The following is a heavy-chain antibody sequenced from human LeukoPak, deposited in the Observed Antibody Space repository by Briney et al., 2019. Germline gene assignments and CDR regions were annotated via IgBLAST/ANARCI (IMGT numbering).Heavy chain of an antibody. CDR2: IYHSGST. J-gene: IGHJ4*02. CDR1: GYSISSGYY. CDR3: AGPYSPYYDSSGYSDY. Sequence: SETLSLTCTVSGYSISSGYYWGWIRQPPGKGLEWIGSIYHSGSTYYNPSLKSRVTISVDTSKNQFFLKLSSVTAADTAVYYCAGPYSPYYDSSGYSDYWGQGTLVTVSS. D-gene: IGHD3-22*01. V-gene: IGHV4-38-2*02.